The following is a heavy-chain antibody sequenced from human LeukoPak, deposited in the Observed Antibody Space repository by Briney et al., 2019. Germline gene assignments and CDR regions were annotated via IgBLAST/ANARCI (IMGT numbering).Heavy chain of an antibody. CDR2: IKEDGSLT. V-gene: IGHV3-7*03. Sequence: GGSLRLSCAASGFNFGSHWMNWVRQAPGKGLEWVANIKEDGSLTYYLDSVRGRFSISRDNTKKSLYLQMNSLRGDDTAVYYCAKDVGKWESLHFFDYWGQGTLVTVSS. D-gene: IGHD1-26*01. J-gene: IGHJ4*02. CDR3: AKDVGKWESLHFFDY. CDR1: GFNFGSHW.